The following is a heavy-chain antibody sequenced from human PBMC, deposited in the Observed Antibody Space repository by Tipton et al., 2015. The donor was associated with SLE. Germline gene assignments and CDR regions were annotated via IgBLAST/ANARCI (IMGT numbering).Heavy chain of an antibody. CDR1: GASISSYY. V-gene: IGHV4-34*01. CDR3: ARGGILTGYYPWFDP. D-gene: IGHD3-9*01. J-gene: IGHJ5*02. Sequence: TLSLTCNVSGASISSYYWSWIRQPPGKGLEWIGEINHSGSTNYNPSLKSRVTISVDTSKDQFSLKLSSVTAADTAVYYCARGGILTGYYPWFDPWGQGTLVTVSS. CDR2: INHSGST.